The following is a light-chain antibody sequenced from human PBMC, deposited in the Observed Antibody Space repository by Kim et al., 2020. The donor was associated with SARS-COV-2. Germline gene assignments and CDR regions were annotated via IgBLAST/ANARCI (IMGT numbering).Light chain of an antibody. J-gene: IGLJ1*01. CDR1: RSDVGRYDF. V-gene: IGLV2-8*01. CDR3: SSHASPNNAFV. CDR2: EVT. Sequence: QSVTISCTGTRSDVGRYDFVSWYQHHPGKAPKVIIYEVTKRSSGVPDRFSGSKSGNTASLTVSGLQAEDEADYYCSSHASPNNAFVFGTGTKVTVL.